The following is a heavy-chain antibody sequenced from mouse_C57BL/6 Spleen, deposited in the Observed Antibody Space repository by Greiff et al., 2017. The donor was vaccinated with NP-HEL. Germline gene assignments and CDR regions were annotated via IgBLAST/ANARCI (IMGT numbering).Heavy chain of an antibody. J-gene: IGHJ4*01. V-gene: IGHV1-53*01. D-gene: IGHD1-1*01. CDR3: ARCPYYYGSRGENAMDY. CDR2: INTSNGGT. CDR1: GYTFTSYW. Sequence: VQLQQPGTELVKPGASVKLSCKASGYTFTSYWMHWVKQRPGQGLEWMGNINTSNGGTNYNDNFKSKATMTVTKSSSTAYMQLSSLTSEDSAVYYCARCPYYYGSRGENAMDYWGQGTSVTVSS.